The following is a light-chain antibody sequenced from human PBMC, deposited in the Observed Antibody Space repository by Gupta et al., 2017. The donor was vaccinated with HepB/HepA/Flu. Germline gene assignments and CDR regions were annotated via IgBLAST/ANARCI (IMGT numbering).Light chain of an antibody. CDR3: QSYDSSRSEYV. Sequence: SVLTQPPSLPGAPGPSVSISCTGSSSSIGAKYDVHWYQQRPGTVPKLLIYANTSRPSGVPDRFSGSKSGASASLAITGLQAEDEAVYYCQSYDSSRSEYVFGTGTKVTVL. CDR1: SSSIGAKYD. CDR2: ANT. J-gene: IGLJ1*01. V-gene: IGLV1-40*01.